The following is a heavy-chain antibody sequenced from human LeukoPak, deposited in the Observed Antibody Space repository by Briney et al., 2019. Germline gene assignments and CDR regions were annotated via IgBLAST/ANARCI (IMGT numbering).Heavy chain of an antibody. D-gene: IGHD1-26*01. V-gene: IGHV3-23*01. J-gene: IGHJ3*02. CDR1: GFTFNSYA. Sequence: GGSLRLSCAASGFTFNSYAMSWVRQAPGKGLEWVSAISGSGGSTYYADSVKGRFTISRDNSKNTLYLQMNGLRAEDTAVYYCANTEWEAFDIWGQGTMVTVSS. CDR2: ISGSGGST. CDR3: ANTEWEAFDI.